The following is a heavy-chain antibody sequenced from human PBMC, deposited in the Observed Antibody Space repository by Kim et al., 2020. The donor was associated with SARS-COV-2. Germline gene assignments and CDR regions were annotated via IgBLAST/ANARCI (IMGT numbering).Heavy chain of an antibody. CDR3: AREGITIFGETVDY. J-gene: IGHJ4*02. V-gene: IGHV4-34*01. Sequence: PSLKSRVTISVDTSKNQFSLKLSSVTAADTAVYYCAREGITIFGETVDYWGQGTLVTVSS. D-gene: IGHD3-3*01.